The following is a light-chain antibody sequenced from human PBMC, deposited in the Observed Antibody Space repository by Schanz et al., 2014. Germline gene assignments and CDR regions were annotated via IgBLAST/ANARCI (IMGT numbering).Light chain of an antibody. CDR3: QQYASSVSYT. CDR2: GAS. CDR1: RSVSSSY. Sequence: EIVLTQSPGTLSLSPGERATLSCRASRSVSSSYLAWYQQKPGQAPRLLIYGASSRATGIPDRFSGSGSGTDFTLTISRLEPEDFAVYYCQQYASSVSYTFGQGTKLEIK. J-gene: IGKJ2*01. V-gene: IGKV3-20*01.